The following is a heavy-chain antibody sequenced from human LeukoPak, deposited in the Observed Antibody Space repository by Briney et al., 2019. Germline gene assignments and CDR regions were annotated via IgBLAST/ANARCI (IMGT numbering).Heavy chain of an antibody. CDR2: INHSGST. V-gene: IGHV4-34*01. D-gene: IGHD1/OR15-1a*01. CDR1: GGSFSGYY. CDR3: ARQILGRNSGWYAH. Sequence: SETLSLTCAVYGGSFSGYYWSWIRQPPGKGLEWIGEINHSGSTNYNPSLKSRVTISVDTSKKQFSLKLRSVTAADTAVYYCARQILGRNSGWYAHWGQGTLVTVSS. J-gene: IGHJ5*02.